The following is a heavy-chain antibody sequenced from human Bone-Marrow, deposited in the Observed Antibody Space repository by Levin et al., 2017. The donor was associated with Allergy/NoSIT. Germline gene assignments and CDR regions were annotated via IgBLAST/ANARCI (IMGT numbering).Heavy chain of an antibody. CDR3: GRGGSYYQGTPDGMDV. CDR2: IIPIFGTA. Sequence: SVKVSCKASGGTFSSYAISWVRQAPGQGLEWMGGIIPIFGTANYAQKFQGRVTITADESTSTAYMELSSLRSEDTAVYYCGRGGSYYQGTPDGMDVWGQGTTVTVSS. CDR1: GGTFSSYA. J-gene: IGHJ6*02. D-gene: IGHD1-26*01. V-gene: IGHV1-69*13.